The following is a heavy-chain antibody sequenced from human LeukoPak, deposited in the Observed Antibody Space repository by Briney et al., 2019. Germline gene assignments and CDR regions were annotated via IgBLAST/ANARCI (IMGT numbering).Heavy chain of an antibody. CDR1: GGSFSGYY. CDR2: INHRGST. J-gene: IGHJ6*03. V-gene: IGHV4-34*01. D-gene: IGHD3-3*01. CDR3: ARGTTPSDFWSGRYYYYYMDV. Sequence: SETLSLTCAVYGGSFSGYYWSWIRQPPGKGLEWIGEINHRGSTNYNPSLKSRVTISVDTSKNQFSLKLSSVTAADTAVYYCARGTTPSDFWSGRYYYYYMDVWGKGTTVTVSS.